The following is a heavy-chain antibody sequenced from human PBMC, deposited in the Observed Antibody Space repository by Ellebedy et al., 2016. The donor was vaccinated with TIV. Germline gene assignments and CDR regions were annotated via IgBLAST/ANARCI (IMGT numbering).Heavy chain of an antibody. D-gene: IGHD2-21*01. CDR3: ARDPGGGGDFGYNWFDP. Sequence: GESLKISCEASGIIVSDYFMNWVRQAPGKGLEWVSVLYPDAKANYTDSVNGRFIVSRDSSKNTLYLQMNSLPAEDTAVYYCARDPGGGGDFGYNWFDPWGQGNLVTVSS. CDR2: LYPDAKA. V-gene: IGHV3-66*01. J-gene: IGHJ5*02. CDR1: GIIVSDYF.